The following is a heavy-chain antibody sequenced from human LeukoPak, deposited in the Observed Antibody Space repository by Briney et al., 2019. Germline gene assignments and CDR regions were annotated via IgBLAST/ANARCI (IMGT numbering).Heavy chain of an antibody. J-gene: IGHJ5*02. Sequence: SETLSLTCTVSGGSISSSSYYWGWIRQPPGKGLEWIGSIYYSGSTYYNPSLKSRVTISVDTSKNQFSLKLSSVTAADTAVYYCARLPYGVNWFDPWGQGTLVTVSS. CDR3: ARLPYGVNWFDP. CDR2: IYYSGST. V-gene: IGHV4-39*01. CDR1: GGSISSSSYY. D-gene: IGHD3-16*01.